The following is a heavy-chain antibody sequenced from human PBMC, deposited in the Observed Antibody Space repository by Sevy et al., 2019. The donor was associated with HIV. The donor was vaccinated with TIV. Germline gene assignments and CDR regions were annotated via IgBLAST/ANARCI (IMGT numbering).Heavy chain of an antibody. CDR1: GFAFSTYD. CDR3: ARDGGSYQPLDY. J-gene: IGHJ4*02. CDR2: IWSDGSNK. V-gene: IGHV3-33*01. Sequence: GGSLRLSCAASGFAFSTYDMHWVRQAPGKGLEWVALIWSDGSNKYYADSVKGRFTISRDNSKNTRYLQMNGLRGEDRAVYYCARDGGSYQPLDYWGQGNLVTVSS. D-gene: IGHD3-16*02.